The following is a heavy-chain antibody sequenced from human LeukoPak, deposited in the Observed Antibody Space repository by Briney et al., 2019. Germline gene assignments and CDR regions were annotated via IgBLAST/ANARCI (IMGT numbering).Heavy chain of an antibody. D-gene: IGHD6-19*01. CDR2: IYYSGNT. V-gene: IGHV4-39*01. CDR3: ARHEHEAVAGDN. CDR1: GGSISRSQYY. J-gene: IGHJ4*02. Sequence: PSETLSLTCTVSGGSISRSQYYWGWIRQPPGKGLEWIGTIYYSGNTFYNPSLKSRLTISVDTSKNQFSLKLTSVTAADTAVYYCARHEHEAVAGDNWGQGILVTVSS.